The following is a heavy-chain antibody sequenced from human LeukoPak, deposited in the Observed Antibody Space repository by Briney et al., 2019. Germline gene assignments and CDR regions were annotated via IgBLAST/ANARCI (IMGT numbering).Heavy chain of an antibody. CDR2: ISAYNGNT. V-gene: IGHV1-18*01. CDR3: ARDRSYYYDSSGYLDH. CDR1: GYTFTSYG. Sequence: ASVKVSCKASGYTFTSYGISWVRQAPGQGLEWMGWISAYNGNTNYAQKLQGRVTMTTDTSTSTAYMELRSLRSDDTAVYYCARDRSYYYDSSGYLDHWGQGTLVTVSS. J-gene: IGHJ4*02. D-gene: IGHD3-22*01.